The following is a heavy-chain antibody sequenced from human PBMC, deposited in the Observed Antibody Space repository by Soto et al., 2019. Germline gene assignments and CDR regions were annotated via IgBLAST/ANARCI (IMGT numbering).Heavy chain of an antibody. CDR2: ISYDGSKK. CDR3: AKGGGDGYYDSSGYSFDH. D-gene: IGHD3-22*01. Sequence: QVQLVESGGGVVQPGQCLRLSCEASGFTFNIYGMHWVRRAPGKGLEWVAVISYDGSKKFYADSAKGRFTVSRDSSKNRLXLQMNGRRAEDTAVYYCAKGGGDGYYDSSGYSFDHWGQGTLVTVSS. J-gene: IGHJ4*02. CDR1: GFTFNIYG. V-gene: IGHV3-30*18.